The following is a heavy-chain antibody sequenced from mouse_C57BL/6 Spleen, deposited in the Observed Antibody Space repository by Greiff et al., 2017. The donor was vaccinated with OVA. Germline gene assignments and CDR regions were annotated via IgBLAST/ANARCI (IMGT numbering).Heavy chain of an antibody. J-gene: IGHJ2*01. CDR3: TRAREDDD. D-gene: IGHD3-3*01. V-gene: IGHV1-15*01. CDR1: GYTFTDYE. CDR2: IDPETGGT. Sequence: QVQLQQSGAELVRPGASVTLSCKASGYTFTDYEMHWVKQTPVHGLEWIGAIDPETGGTAYNQKFKGKAILTADKSSSTAYMEIRRLTSEDSAVYYCTRAREDDDWGQGTTRTVST.